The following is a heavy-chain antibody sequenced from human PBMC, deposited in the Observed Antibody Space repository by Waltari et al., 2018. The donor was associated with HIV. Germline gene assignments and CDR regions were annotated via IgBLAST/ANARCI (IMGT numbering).Heavy chain of an antibody. Sequence: QVQLVQSGAEVKQPGASVRVSCKTSGYDFSTFDINWVRQAAGQGLEWMGCSNPDSGKTGYAKWFKGRVSMTRDTSIDTAYMELSSLTSHDTAVYYCAKSRPGAVFGDNWGQGTLVAVSS. CDR2: SNPDSGKT. D-gene: IGHD3-3*01. J-gene: IGHJ4*02. CDR1: GYDFSTFD. V-gene: IGHV1-8*01. CDR3: AKSRPGAVFGDN.